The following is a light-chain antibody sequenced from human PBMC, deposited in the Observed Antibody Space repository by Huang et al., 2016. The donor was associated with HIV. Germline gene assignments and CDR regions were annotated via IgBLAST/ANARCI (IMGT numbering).Light chain of an antibody. V-gene: IGKV2-28*01. CDR2: LSS. J-gene: IGKJ5*01. Sequence: DIVMTQSPLSLPVTPGEPASISCRSSQSLLHTNGYNYVDWYLQKPGQPPQLVIYLSSNRASGVPDRFSGSGSVTQFTLKISRVEAEDVGVYYCMQALQTPRTFGQGTRLEIK. CDR3: MQALQTPRT. CDR1: QSLLHTNGYNY.